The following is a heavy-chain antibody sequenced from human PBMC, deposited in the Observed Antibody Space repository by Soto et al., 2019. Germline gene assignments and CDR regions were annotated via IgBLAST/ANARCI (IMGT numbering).Heavy chain of an antibody. CDR3: ARAKMYYDFRSGYFDGMDV. D-gene: IGHD3-3*01. J-gene: IGHJ6*02. V-gene: IGHV3-30-3*01. CDR2: TSFDGSHK. CDR1: AFTVSSDA. Sequence: GGSLRLSCAASAFTVSSDALHWVRQAPGKGLEWVAVTSFDGSHKYHADSVKGRFTISRDNSKNTLYLQMNSLRAEDTSVYYCARAKMYYDFRSGYFDGMDVGRQGTTVTVSS.